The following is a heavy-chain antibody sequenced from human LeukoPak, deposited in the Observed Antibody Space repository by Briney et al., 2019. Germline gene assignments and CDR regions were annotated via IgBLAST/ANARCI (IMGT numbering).Heavy chain of an antibody. CDR2: SRDSGGST. Sequence: GGSLRLSCAASGFTFSTNAMSWVRQPPGKGLVWVSASRDSGGSTYYADSVKGGFTISRHNSKNTLYLQMNSLRAEDTAVYYCAKVLQYYQYGRDVWGQGTTVTVSS. V-gene: IGHV3-23*01. CDR1: GFTFSTNA. J-gene: IGHJ6*02. D-gene: IGHD5-24*01. CDR3: AKVLQYYQYGRDV.